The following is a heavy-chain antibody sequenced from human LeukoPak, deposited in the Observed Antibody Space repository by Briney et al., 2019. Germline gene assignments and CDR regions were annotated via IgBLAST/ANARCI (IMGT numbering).Heavy chain of an antibody. CDR1: GGSISSYY. D-gene: IGHD3-10*01. CDR2: THTSGST. V-gene: IGHV4-4*07. CDR3: AKLGLIPIWFGELYVDY. J-gene: IGHJ4*02. Sequence: SETLSLTCTVSGGSISSYYWSWIRQPAGKGLEWIGRTHTSGSTNYNPSLKSRVTMSVDTSKNQFSLKLSSVTAADTAVYYCAKLGLIPIWFGELYVDYWGQGTLVTVSS.